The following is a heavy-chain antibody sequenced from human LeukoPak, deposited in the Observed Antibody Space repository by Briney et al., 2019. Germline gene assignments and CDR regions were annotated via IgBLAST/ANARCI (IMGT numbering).Heavy chain of an antibody. Sequence: SETLSLTCTVSGGSISSSSYYWGWIRQPPGKGLEWIGSIYYSGSTYYNPSLKSRVTISVDTSKNQFSLKLSSVTAADTAVCYCARQSRSTIFGVVIGDSGSYYHFDYWGQGTLVTVSS. CDR2: IYYSGST. CDR3: ARQSRSTIFGVVIGDSGSYYHFDY. D-gene: IGHD3-3*01. J-gene: IGHJ4*02. CDR1: GGSISSSSYY. V-gene: IGHV4-39*01.